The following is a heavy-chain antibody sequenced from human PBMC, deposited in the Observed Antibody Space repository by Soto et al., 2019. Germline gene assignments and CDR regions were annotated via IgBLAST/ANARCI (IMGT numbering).Heavy chain of an antibody. D-gene: IGHD6-13*01. CDR3: ASPRIAAAGLPYYMDV. J-gene: IGHJ6*03. CDR2: IYYSGST. Sequence: SETLSLTCTVSGGSISSSSYYWGWIRQPPGKGLEWIGSIYYSGSTYYNPSLKSRVTISVDTSKNQFSLKLSSVTAADTAVYYCASPRIAAAGLPYYMDVWGKGTTVTVSS. V-gene: IGHV4-39*01. CDR1: GGSISSSSYY.